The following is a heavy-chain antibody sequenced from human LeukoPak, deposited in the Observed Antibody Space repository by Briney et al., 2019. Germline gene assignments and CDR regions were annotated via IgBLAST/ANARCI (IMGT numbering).Heavy chain of an antibody. V-gene: IGHV3-7*01. CDR1: GFTFSSYW. D-gene: IGHD2-2*01. J-gene: IGHJ4*02. CDR2: IKQDGSEK. Sequence: SGGSLRLSCAASGFTFSSYWMSWVRQAPGKGLEWVANIKQDGSEKYYVDSVKGRFTISRDNAKNSLYLQMNSLRAEDTAVYYCARGNIVVVPAANYYFDYWGQGILVTVSS. CDR3: ARGNIVVVPAANYYFDY.